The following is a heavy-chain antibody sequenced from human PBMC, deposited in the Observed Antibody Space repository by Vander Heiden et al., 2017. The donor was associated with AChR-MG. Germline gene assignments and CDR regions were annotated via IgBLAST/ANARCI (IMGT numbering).Heavy chain of an antibody. D-gene: IGHD1-1*01. V-gene: IGHV3-23*05. CDR2: LTSSGTST. CDR1: GFTFRNSA. Sequence: EVPLLESGGGLVQPGGSLRLSCSASGFTFRNSAMGWVRQAPGKGLEWVSHLTSSGTSTDYADSVKGRFTISRDNSKNTLYLQMNSLRVEDTAMYYCARGSGTLDYWGQGTLVTVSS. J-gene: IGHJ4*02. CDR3: ARGSGTLDY.